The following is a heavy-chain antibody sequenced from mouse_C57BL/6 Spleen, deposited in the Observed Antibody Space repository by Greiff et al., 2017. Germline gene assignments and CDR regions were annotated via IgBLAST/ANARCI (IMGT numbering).Heavy chain of an antibody. CDR1: GYAFSSYW. J-gene: IGHJ3*01. CDR2: IYPGDGDT. CDR3: ARGGYGSSWAY. V-gene: IGHV1-80*01. D-gene: IGHD1-1*01. Sequence: VQLQQPGAELVKPGASVKISCKASGYAFSSYWMNWVKQRPGKGLEWIGQIYPGDGDTNYNGTFKGKATLTADKSSSTAYMQLSSLTSEDSAVYFCARGGYGSSWAYWGQGTLVTVSA.